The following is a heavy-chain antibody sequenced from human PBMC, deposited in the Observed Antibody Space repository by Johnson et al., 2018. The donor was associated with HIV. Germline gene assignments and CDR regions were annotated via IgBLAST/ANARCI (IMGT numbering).Heavy chain of an antibody. CDR3: ARFLAYGWFSYDVCDV. V-gene: IGHV3-7*05. D-gene: IGHD6-19*01. CDR1: GFSFRSYW. Sequence: VQLVESGGGLVQPGVSLRLSCVASGFSFRSYWMTWVRQAPGKGLEWVANIKQDGSEKYYVDSVKGRFTISRDNAKNSLFLEMNSLRAEDTAVYYCARFLAYGWFSYDVCDVWGQGTMVTISS. J-gene: IGHJ3*01. CDR2: IKQDGSEK.